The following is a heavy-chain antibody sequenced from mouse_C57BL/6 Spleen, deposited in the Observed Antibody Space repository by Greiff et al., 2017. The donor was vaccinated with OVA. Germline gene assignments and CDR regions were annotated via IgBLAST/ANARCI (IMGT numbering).Heavy chain of an antibody. CDR2: ISSGSSTI. CDR3: ARAGSSHGFFDY. D-gene: IGHD1-1*01. V-gene: IGHV5-17*01. CDR1: GFTFSDYG. Sequence: EVNVVESGGGLVKPGGSLKLSCAASGFTFSDYGMHWVRQAPEKGLEWVAYISSGSSTIYYADTVKGRFTISRDNAKNTLFLQMTSLRSEDKAMYYCARAGSSHGFFDYWGQGTTLTVSS. J-gene: IGHJ2*01.